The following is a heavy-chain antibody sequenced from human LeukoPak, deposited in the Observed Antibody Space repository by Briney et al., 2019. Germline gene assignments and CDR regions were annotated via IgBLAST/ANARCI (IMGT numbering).Heavy chain of an antibody. CDR2: INYSGRT. CDR1: GGSFSGYY. J-gene: IGHJ5*02. CDR3: ARRRKDLNWFDP. V-gene: IGHV4-34*01. Sequence: PSETLSLTCAVYGGSFSGYYWGWIRQPPGKGLEWIALINYSGRTFYNPSLRSRVTISVDMSKNQFSLNLNSVTAADTAVYYCARRRKDLNWFDPWGQXTLVTVSS.